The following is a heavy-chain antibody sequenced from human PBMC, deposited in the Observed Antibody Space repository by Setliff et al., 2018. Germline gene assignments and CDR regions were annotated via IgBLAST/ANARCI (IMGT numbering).Heavy chain of an antibody. Sequence: PGGSLRLSCAASGFTFSSHGMHWVRQAPGKGLEWVAVIWYDGTTKYYADSVKGRFTISRDNSKNTLYLQMNSLRAEDTAVYYCARDLALVVAATAGYWGQGTLVTVSS. J-gene: IGHJ4*02. CDR1: GFTFSSHG. D-gene: IGHD2-15*01. V-gene: IGHV3-33*01. CDR3: ARDLALVVAATAGY. CDR2: IWYDGTTK.